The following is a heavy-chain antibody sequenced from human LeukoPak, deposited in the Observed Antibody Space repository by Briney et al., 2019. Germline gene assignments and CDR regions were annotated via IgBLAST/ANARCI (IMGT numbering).Heavy chain of an antibody. CDR3: VRGSASSTYSPFNY. V-gene: IGHV1-2*02. Sequence: APVKVSCKASGYIFTGYSLHWVRQAPGQGLEWMGWINPNSGGTNYAQIFQGRVNITRDMSISTAYMELSSLRFDDTAVYYCVRGSASSTYSPFNYWGQGTLVSVSS. J-gene: IGHJ4*02. CDR2: INPNSGGT. D-gene: IGHD6-13*01. CDR1: GYIFTGYS.